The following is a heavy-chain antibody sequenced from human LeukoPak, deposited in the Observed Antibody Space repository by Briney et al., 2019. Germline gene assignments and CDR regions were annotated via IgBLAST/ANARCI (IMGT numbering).Heavy chain of an antibody. J-gene: IGHJ3*02. CDR3: ARDFADYGDSRDAFDI. CDR2: IYYSGST. Sequence: PSETLSLTCTVSGGSISSGGYYWSWIRRHPGKGLEWIGYIYYSGSTYYNPSLKSRVTISVDTSENQFSLKLSSVTAADTAVYYCARDFADYGDSRDAFDIWGQGTMVTVSS. V-gene: IGHV4-31*03. D-gene: IGHD4-17*01. CDR1: GGSISSGGYY.